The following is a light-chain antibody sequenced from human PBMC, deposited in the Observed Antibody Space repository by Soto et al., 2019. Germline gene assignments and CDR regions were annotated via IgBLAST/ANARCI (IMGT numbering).Light chain of an antibody. CDR1: SSDVGDYNY. J-gene: IGLJ1*01. CDR3: SSYTSATTYV. V-gene: IGLV2-14*01. Sequence: QSALTQPAYVSGSPGQSITISCTGTSSDVGDYNYVSWYQHHPGKAPKLIIHEVSDRPSGISNRFSGSKSGNTASLTISGLQAEDEADYYCSSYTSATTYVFGTGTKLTVL. CDR2: EVS.